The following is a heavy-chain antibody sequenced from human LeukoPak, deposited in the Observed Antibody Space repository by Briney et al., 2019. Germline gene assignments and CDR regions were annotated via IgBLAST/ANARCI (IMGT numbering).Heavy chain of an antibody. J-gene: IGHJ4*02. CDR1: GFTFSSYW. D-gene: IGHD2-2*01. Sequence: GGSLRLSCAASGFTFSSYWMHWVRHAPGKGLVWVSRINSDGSSTSYADSVKGRFTISRDNAKNTLYLQMNSLRAEDTAVYYCARETRPGNIDYWGQGTLDTVSS. CDR3: ARETRPGNIDY. CDR2: INSDGSST. V-gene: IGHV3-74*01.